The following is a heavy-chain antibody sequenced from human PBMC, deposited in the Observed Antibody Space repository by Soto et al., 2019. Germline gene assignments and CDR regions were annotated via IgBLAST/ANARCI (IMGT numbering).Heavy chain of an antibody. V-gene: IGHV3-30*18. D-gene: IGHD2-21*02. CDR3: AKDRDCGGDCYPGVRYYYYGMDV. J-gene: IGHJ6*02. CDR1: GFTFSSYG. CDR2: ISYDGSNK. Sequence: QVQLVESGGGVVQPGRSLRLSCAASGFTFSSYGMHWVRQAPGKGLEWVAVISYDGSNKYYADSVKGRFTISRDNSKNTLYLQMNSLRAEDTAVYYCAKDRDCGGDCYPGVRYYYYGMDVWGQGTTVTVSS.